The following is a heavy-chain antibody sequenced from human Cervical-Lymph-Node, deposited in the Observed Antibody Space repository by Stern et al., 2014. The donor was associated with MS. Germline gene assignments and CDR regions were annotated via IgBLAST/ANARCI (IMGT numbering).Heavy chain of an antibody. Sequence: DVQLVESGGGLVKPGGSLRLACAASGFTFETYSLNWVRQSPGKGLEWVASIHSDSCMDYAQSVRGRVTVSRDNAKNSLFLQMNSLRAEDTAVYYCARDDYVSIMDLYFYAMDVWGQGTTVTVSS. CDR3: ARDDYVSIMDLYFYAMDV. D-gene: IGHD4-17*01. CDR1: GFTFETYS. J-gene: IGHJ6*02. V-gene: IGHV3-21*01. CDR2: IHSDSCM.